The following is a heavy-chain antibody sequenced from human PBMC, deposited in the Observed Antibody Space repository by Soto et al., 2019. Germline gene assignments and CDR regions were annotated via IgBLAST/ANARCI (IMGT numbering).Heavy chain of an antibody. J-gene: IGHJ5*02. CDR2: ISYDGSNK. D-gene: IGHD2-15*01. CDR3: AKDGGYCSGGSCYSGWFDP. CDR1: GFTFSSYG. V-gene: IGHV3-30*18. Sequence: GGSLRLSCAASGFTFSSYGMHWVRQAPGKGLEWVAVISYDGSNKYYADSVKGRFTISRDNSKNTLYLQMDSLRAEDTAVYYCAKDGGYCSGGSCYSGWFDPWGQGTLVTSPQ.